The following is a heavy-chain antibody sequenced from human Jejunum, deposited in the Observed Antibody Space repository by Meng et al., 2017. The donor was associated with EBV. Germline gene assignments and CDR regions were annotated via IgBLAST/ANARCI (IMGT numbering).Heavy chain of an antibody. J-gene: IGHJ4*02. CDR2: INTNTGDP. CDR1: GYTFTTYA. Sequence: QVQLVQSGSELKEPGASVKVYCKASGYTFTTYAMNWVRQAPGQGLEWMGWINTNTGDPTYAQDFTGRFVFSLDTSVSTAYLQISSLKAEDTAVYYCARVGYTTTWYWQSPCDYWGLGTMVTVSA. CDR3: ARVGYTTTWYWQSPCDY. D-gene: IGHD2-8*02. V-gene: IGHV7-4-1*02.